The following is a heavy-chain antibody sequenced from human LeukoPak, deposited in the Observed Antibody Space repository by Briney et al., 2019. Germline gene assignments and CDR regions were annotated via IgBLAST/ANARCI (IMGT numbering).Heavy chain of an antibody. CDR1: GFTFSSSA. V-gene: IGHV3-30-3*01. CDR3: ARGEKASESYSSGIDY. CDR2: ILLDGINQ. D-gene: IGHD6-19*01. J-gene: IGHJ4*02. Sequence: RSGSFWRSSCAAFGFTFSSSATHWCGKGPGKGRRWWAVILLDGINQYYAGSLKGRFTISRDNSTITLYLQITGRRAQEPACYYCARGEKASESYSSGIDYWGQGTLVTVSS.